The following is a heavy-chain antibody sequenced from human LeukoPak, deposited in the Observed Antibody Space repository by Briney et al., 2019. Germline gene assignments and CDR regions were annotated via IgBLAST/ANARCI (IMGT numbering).Heavy chain of an antibody. D-gene: IGHD6-6*01. V-gene: IGHV3-30*04. Sequence: GGSLRLSCAASGFTFSSYAMHWVRQAPGKGLEWVAVISYDGSNKYYADSVKGRFTISRDNSKNTLYLQMNSLRAEDTAVYYCAREIRSIGAYGFDPWGQGTLVTVSS. J-gene: IGHJ5*02. CDR3: AREIRSIGAYGFDP. CDR1: GFTFSSYA. CDR2: ISYDGSNK.